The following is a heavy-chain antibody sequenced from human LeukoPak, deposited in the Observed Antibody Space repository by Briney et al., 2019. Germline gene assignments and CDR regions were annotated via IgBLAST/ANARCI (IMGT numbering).Heavy chain of an antibody. V-gene: IGHV1-69*04. Sequence: SVKVSCKASGGTFSSYAISWVRQAPGQGLEWMGRIIPSLGIANYAQKFQGRVTITADKSTSTAYMELSSLSSEDTAMYYCAREGYDSSGYYYTLPYFDFWGQGTLVTVSS. CDR3: AREGYDSSGYYYTLPYFDF. J-gene: IGHJ4*02. CDR2: IIPSLGIA. CDR1: GGTFSSYA. D-gene: IGHD3-22*01.